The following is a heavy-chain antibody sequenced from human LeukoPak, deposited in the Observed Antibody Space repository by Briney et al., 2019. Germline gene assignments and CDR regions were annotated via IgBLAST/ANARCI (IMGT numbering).Heavy chain of an antibody. V-gene: IGHV3-74*01. Sequence: GGSLRLSCEASGFTFSRYWMHWVRHAPGKGLVWVSRIKSDGKTNYAASVKGRFTISRDNAKNTVSLQMDSLRAEDTGVYYCARAPSEVGGYYPEYFRHWGQGTLVTVSS. D-gene: IGHD3-22*01. CDR2: IKSDGKT. CDR3: ARAPSEVGGYYPEYFRH. J-gene: IGHJ1*01. CDR1: GFTFSRYW.